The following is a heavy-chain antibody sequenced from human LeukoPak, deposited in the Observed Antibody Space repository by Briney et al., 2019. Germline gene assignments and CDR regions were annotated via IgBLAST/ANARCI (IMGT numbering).Heavy chain of an antibody. V-gene: IGHV4-34*01. CDR2: VNHSGYT. CDR3: ARQLYGSDY. J-gene: IGHJ4*02. Sequence: SETLSLTCGVSVVSFTTYYWSWIRQSPEKGLEWIGEVNHSGYTNYNPSLKGRVSISVDTSKNQFSLKLSSVTAADTAVYYCARQLYGSDYWGQGTLVTVSS. D-gene: IGHD4-17*01. CDR1: VVSFTTYY.